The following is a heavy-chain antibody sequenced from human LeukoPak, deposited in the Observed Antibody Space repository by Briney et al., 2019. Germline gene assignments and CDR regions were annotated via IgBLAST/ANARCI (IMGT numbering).Heavy chain of an antibody. CDR3: ARDRNYDSSVTFAY. V-gene: IGHV3-11*01. J-gene: IGHJ4*02. D-gene: IGHD3-22*01. CDR1: GFTFSDYY. CDR2: ISGTGVTI. Sequence: PGGSLRLSCAASGFTFSDYYMSWIRQAPGKGLEWISYISGTGVTISYADSVKGQFTISRDNAKNSLYLQMNSLRAEDTAVYYCARDRNYDSSVTFAYWGRETLVTVSS.